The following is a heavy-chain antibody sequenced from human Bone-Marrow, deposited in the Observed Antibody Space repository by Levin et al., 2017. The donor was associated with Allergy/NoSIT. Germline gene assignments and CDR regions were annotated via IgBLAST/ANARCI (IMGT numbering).Heavy chain of an antibody. J-gene: IGHJ4*02. CDR1: GGSVSSSTDY. V-gene: IGHV4-39*07. CDR2: IYYGGSP. Sequence: PSETLSLTCSVSGGSVSSSTDYWGWIRQPPGTGLEWIGNIYYGGSPYYNPSLKSRVILSVDKSWNQFSLRITSVTAADTAVYYCARAEVSSAWYGDLDSWGQGTLVAVSS. CDR3: ARAEVSSAWYGDLDS. D-gene: IGHD6-19*01.